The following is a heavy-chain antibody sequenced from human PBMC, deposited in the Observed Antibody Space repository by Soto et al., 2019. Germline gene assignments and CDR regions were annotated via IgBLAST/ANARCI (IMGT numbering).Heavy chain of an antibody. CDR1: GFTFSSYA. CDR3: ARRYYDILTGYFIFDY. V-gene: IGHV3-23*01. Sequence: GGSLRLSCAASGFTFSSYAMSWVRQAPGKGLEWVSAISGSGGSTYYADSVKGRFTISRDNSKNTLYLQMNSLRAEDTAVYYCARRYYDILTGYFIFDYWGQGTLVTVSS. D-gene: IGHD3-9*01. CDR2: ISGSGGST. J-gene: IGHJ4*02.